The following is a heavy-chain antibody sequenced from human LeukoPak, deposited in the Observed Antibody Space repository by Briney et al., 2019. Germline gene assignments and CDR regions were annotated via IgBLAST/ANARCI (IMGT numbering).Heavy chain of an antibody. V-gene: IGHV4-4*02. D-gene: IGHD1-26*01. J-gene: IGHJ4*02. Sequence: SGTLSLTCGVSGGSITSTNWWSWVRQPPGQGLEWIGEISLTGRTNYNPSLIGRVIMSLDESRNQRSLTLTSVTAADTAMYYCTRESGPYCPFGYWGQGTLVVVPS. CDR2: ISLTGRT. CDR3: TRESGPYCPFGY. CDR1: GGSITSTNW.